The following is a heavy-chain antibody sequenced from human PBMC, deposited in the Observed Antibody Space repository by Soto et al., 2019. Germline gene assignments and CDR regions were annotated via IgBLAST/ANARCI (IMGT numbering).Heavy chain of an antibody. J-gene: IGHJ5*02. CDR3: ARVWGALAPIAGWFGP. Sequence: PSEPLCLTCAVSNGSITSGNWRSWVRQPPGKGLEWIGDIYQTGSTNYNPSLRSRVIISVDKSKNNFSLSLSSVTAADTAVYFCARVWGALAPIAGWFGPWGRGILVTVSS. CDR2: IYQTGST. V-gene: IGHV4-4*02. D-gene: IGHD3-16*01. CDR1: NGSITSGNW.